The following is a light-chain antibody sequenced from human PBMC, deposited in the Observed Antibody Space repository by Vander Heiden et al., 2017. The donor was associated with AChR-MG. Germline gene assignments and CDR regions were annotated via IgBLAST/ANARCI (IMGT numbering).Light chain of an antibody. V-gene: IGKV1-39*01. CDR2: AAS. J-gene: IGKJ1*01. Sequence: DIQMTQSPSSLSAFVGDRVTITCRTSQSISNYLNWYQQKPGKAPKVVIYAASSLQSGVPSRFSGSGSGTDFTLTITKLQSEDSATYYCQQRDTYPRTFGLGTKVEIK. CDR1: QSISNY. CDR3: QQRDTYPRT.